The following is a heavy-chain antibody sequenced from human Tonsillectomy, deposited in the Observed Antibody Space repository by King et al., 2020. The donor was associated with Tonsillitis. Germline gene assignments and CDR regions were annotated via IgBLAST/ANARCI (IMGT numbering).Heavy chain of an antibody. CDR1: GGSISSSDPY. CDR3: ARYVSGRFDY. CDR2: MYYSGTS. D-gene: IGHD1-26*01. V-gene: IGHV4-39*01. Sequence: QLQESGPGVVKPSETLSLTCTVSGGSISSSDPYWAWIRQPPGKGLEWIGYMYYSGTSFYNPSLKSRITISGGTSENRFSLKLISVTASDTAVYFCARYVSGRFDYWGQGALVTVSS. J-gene: IGHJ4*02.